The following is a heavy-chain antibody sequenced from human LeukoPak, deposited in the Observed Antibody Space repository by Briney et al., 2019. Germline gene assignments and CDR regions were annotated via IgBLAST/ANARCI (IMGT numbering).Heavy chain of an antibody. J-gene: IGHJ4*02. V-gene: IGHV3-7*04. D-gene: IGHD2-2*01. Sequence: PGGSLRVSCAASGFTFSDFWLSWIRQAPGKGLEWVANIKHDGSETFYVDSVKGRFTISRDNAKNSVFLDMNSLRAEDTAVHYCARAASGTSRDYWGQGTLVTVSS. CDR2: IKHDGSET. CDR1: GFTFSDFW. CDR3: ARAASGTSRDY.